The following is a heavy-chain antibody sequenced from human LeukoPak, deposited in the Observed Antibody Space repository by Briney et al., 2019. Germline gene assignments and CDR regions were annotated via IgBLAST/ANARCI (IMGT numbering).Heavy chain of an antibody. J-gene: IGHJ5*02. D-gene: IGHD3-22*01. V-gene: IGHV4-31*03. CDR2: IYFSGST. CDR3: ARRNDKRYYDSSGYYYPEAWFDP. CDR1: GGSISSGGYY. Sequence: SQTLSLTCTVSGGSISSGGYYWSWIRQHPGKGLEWIGYIYFSGSTYYNPSLKSRVTISVDTSKNQFSLKLSSVTAADTAVYYCARRNDKRYYDSSGYYYPEAWFDPWGQGTLVTVSS.